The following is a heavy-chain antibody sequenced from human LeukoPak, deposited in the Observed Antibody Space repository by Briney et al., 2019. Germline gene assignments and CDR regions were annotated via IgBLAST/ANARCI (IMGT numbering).Heavy chain of an antibody. CDR1: GFTFSSYG. CDR2: ISGSGGST. D-gene: IGHD5-24*01. CDR3: AKASKSEDGYNYDY. Sequence: PGGSLRLSCAASGFTFSSYGMSWVRQAPGKGLEWVSAISGSGGSTYYADSVKGRFTISRDNSKNTLYLQMNSLRAEDTAVYYCAKASKSEDGYNYDYWGQGTLVTVSS. V-gene: IGHV3-23*01. J-gene: IGHJ4*02.